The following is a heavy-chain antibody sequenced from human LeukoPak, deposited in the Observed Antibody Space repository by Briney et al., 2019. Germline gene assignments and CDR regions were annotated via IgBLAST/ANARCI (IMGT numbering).Heavy chain of an antibody. V-gene: IGHV4-4*07. Sequence: SETLSLTCTVSGGSISSYYWSWLRQPAGKGLEWIGRIYTSGSTKYSPSLKSRVTISVDTSKNQLSLKLSSVTAADTGVYYCARVLTGYYHYYYYYMYVCGKGTTVTISS. J-gene: IGHJ6*03. D-gene: IGHD3-9*01. CDR1: GGSISSYY. CDR3: ARVLTGYYHYYYYYMYV. CDR2: IYTSGST.